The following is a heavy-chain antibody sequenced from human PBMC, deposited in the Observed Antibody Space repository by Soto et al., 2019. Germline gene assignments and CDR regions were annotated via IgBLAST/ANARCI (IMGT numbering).Heavy chain of an antibody. CDR3: ARGSSSWQFDY. CDR1: GGSISSYY. V-gene: IGHV4-59*01. D-gene: IGHD6-13*01. Sequence: PSETLSLTCTVSGGSISSYYWSWIRQPPGKGLEWIGYIYYSGSTNYNPSLKSRVTISVDTSKNQFSLKLSSVTAADTAVYYCARGSSSWQFDYWGQGTLVTVSS. J-gene: IGHJ4*02. CDR2: IYYSGST.